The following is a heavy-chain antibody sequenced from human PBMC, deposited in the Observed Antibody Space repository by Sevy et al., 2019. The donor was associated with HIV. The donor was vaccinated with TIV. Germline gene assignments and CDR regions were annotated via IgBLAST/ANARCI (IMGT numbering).Heavy chain of an antibody. CDR1: GFTFGDYA. Sequence: SLRLSCTTSGFTFGDYAMNWVRQAPGKGLEWVAFIKSNAQGGTIDHAASVKGRFTISRDDSKSIAYLEMNNLKIEDSAVYYCTRWSGGRSIFDHWGQGTLVTVSS. CDR3: TRWSGGRSIFDH. D-gene: IGHD3-3*01. CDR2: IKSNAQGGTI. J-gene: IGHJ4*02. V-gene: IGHV3-49*04.